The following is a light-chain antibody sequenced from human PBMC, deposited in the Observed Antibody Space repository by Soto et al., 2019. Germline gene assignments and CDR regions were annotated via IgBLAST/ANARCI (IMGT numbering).Light chain of an antibody. Sequence: DIQMTQSPSTLSASVGDRVTITCRASQNINNWLAWFQQKPGKAPKVLIYKASNLESGVPSRFSGRASGTEFTLTISSLQPDDFAIYYCQQYDSYTWTFGQGTKAE. CDR3: QQYDSYTWT. V-gene: IGKV1-5*03. CDR1: QNINNW. J-gene: IGKJ1*01. CDR2: KAS.